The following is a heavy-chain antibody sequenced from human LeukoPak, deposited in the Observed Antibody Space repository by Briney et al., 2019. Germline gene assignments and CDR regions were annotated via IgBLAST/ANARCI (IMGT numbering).Heavy chain of an antibody. Sequence: ETLSLTCTVSGVSISSSNSYWGWVRQAPGKGLEWVSLINANDGRTFHADSVKGRFTISRDSSKNTLFLQMYDLTTEDTAVYYCAKVYGGGSCNNWGQGTLVTVSS. CDR2: INANDGRT. V-gene: IGHV3-23*01. D-gene: IGHD2-15*01. CDR3: AKVYGGGSCNN. CDR1: GVSISSSNSY. J-gene: IGHJ4*02.